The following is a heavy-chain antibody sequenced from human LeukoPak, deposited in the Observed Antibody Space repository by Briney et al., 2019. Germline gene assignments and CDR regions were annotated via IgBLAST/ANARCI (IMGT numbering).Heavy chain of an antibody. D-gene: IGHD2-15*01. CDR1: GGSISSSSYY. V-gene: IGHV4-39*01. J-gene: IGHJ5*02. Sequence: SETLSLTCTVSGGSISSSSYYWGWIRQPPGKGLEWIGSIYYSGSTYYNPSLKSRVTISVDTSKNQFSLKLSSVTAADTAVYYCARLPYCSGGSCYFVNWFDPWGQGTLVTVSS. CDR3: ARLPYCSGGSCYFVNWFDP. CDR2: IYYSGST.